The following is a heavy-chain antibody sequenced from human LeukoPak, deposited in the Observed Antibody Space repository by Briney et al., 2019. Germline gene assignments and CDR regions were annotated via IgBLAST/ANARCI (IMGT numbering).Heavy chain of an antibody. Sequence: PGGSLRLSCAASGFTFSDYYMSWIRQAPGKGLEWVSYIGSSSSFTNYADSAKGRFTISRDNAKNSLYLQMNSLRAEDTAVYYCAINPGGMDVWGQGTTVTVSS. V-gene: IGHV3-11*03. CDR3: AINPGGMDV. J-gene: IGHJ6*02. CDR1: GFTFSDYY. CDR2: IGSSSSFT.